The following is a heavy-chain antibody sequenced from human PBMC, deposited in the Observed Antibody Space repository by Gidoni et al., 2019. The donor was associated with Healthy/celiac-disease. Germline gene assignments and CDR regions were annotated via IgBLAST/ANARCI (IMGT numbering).Heavy chain of an antibody. CDR3: ARAVIAVAAFDY. V-gene: IGHV4-34*01. D-gene: IGHD6-19*01. J-gene: IGHJ4*02. Sequence: QVQLQQWGAGLLKPSETLSLTCAVYGGSFSGYYWSWIRQPPGTGLEWIGEINHRGSTNYNPSLKSRVTISVDTSKNQFSLKLSSVTAADTAVYYCARAVIAVAAFDYWGQGTLVTVSS. CDR2: INHRGST. CDR1: GGSFSGYY.